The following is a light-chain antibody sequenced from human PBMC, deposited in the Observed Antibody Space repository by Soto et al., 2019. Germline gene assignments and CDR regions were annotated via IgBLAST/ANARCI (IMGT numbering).Light chain of an antibody. Sequence: QSVLTQPPSASGSPGQSVTISCTGTSSDVGGYKYVSWYQQHPGKAPKLMIFEVNKRPSGVPDRFSGSKSGNTASLTVAGFQAEDEADYYYSSYAGINNLGVFGTGTKVTVL. CDR2: EVN. V-gene: IGLV2-8*01. CDR3: SSYAGINNLGV. CDR1: SSDVGGYKY. J-gene: IGLJ1*01.